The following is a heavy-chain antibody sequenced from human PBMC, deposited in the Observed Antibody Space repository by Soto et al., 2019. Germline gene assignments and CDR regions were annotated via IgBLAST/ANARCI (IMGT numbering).Heavy chain of an antibody. Sequence: EVQLVESGGGLVQPGGSLRLSCAASGFTFSSFEMNWVRQAPGRGLEWVSYISSSGRIIYYADSVKGRFTVSRDNAKNSLFLQMNSLRVEDTAIYYCARDSSSSWFTNWFDPWGQGTLVTVSS. CDR2: ISSSGRII. V-gene: IGHV3-48*03. CDR1: GFTFSSFE. J-gene: IGHJ5*02. D-gene: IGHD6-13*01. CDR3: ARDSSSSWFTNWFDP.